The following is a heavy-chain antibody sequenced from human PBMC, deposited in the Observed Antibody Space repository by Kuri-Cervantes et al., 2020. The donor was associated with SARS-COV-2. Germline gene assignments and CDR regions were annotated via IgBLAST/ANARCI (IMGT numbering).Heavy chain of an antibody. Sequence: SETLSLTCTVSGGSISSYYWSWIRPPPGKGLEWIGYIYYSGSTYYNPSLKSRVTISVDTSKNQFSLKLSSVTAADAAVYYCARSTLPAARYNWFDPWGQGTLVTVSS. V-gene: IGHV4-59*01. CDR1: GGSISSYY. CDR2: IYYSGST. J-gene: IGHJ5*02. D-gene: IGHD2-2*01. CDR3: ARSTLPAARYNWFDP.